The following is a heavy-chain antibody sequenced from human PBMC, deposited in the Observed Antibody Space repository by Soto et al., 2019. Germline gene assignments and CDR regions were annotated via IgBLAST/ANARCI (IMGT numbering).Heavy chain of an antibody. CDR1: GYTFTTYY. J-gene: IGHJ6*02. CDR3: ARTDCSSTSCYNYYYYGMDV. CDR2: INPSSGGT. D-gene: IGHD2-2*01. V-gene: IGHV1-46*01. Sequence: ASVKVSCKASGYTFTTYYIHWVRQAPGQGLEWMGMINPSSGGTNYAQKFQGRVTMTRDTSTSTVYMELSSLTSDDTAVFYCARTDCSSTSCYNYYYYGMDVWGQGTTVTVSS.